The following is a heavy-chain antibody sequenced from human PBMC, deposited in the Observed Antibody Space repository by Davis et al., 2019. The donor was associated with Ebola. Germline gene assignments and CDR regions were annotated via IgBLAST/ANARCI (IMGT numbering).Heavy chain of an antibody. D-gene: IGHD5-24*01. Sequence: SSVNVSCKASRGTFSSYAISWVRQAPGQGLEWMGGIIPILGIANYAQKFQGRVTITADKSTSTAYMELSSLRSEDTAVYYCARDKRDGYNLGTIDYWGQGTLVTVSS. CDR2: IIPILGIA. J-gene: IGHJ4*02. CDR1: RGTFSSYA. CDR3: ARDKRDGYNLGTIDY. V-gene: IGHV1-69*10.